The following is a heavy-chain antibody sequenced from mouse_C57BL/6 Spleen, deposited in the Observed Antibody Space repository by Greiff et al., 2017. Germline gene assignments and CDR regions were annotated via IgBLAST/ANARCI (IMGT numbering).Heavy chain of an antibody. CDR1: GYTFTSYW. CDR3: ASQGFDGYYKGFAY. CDR2: IHPNSGST. V-gene: IGHV1-64*01. J-gene: IGHJ3*01. Sequence: QVQLQQPGAELVKPGASVKLSCKASGYTFTSYWMHWVKQRPGQGLEWIGMIHPNSGSTNYNEKFKSKATLTVDKSSSTAYMQLSSLTSEDSAVYYCASQGFDGYYKGFAYWGQGTLVTVSA. D-gene: IGHD2-3*01.